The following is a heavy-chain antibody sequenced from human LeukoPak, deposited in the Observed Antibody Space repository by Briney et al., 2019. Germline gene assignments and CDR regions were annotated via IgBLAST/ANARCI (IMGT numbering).Heavy chain of an antibody. Sequence: GGSLRLSCEASGFTFSRYWMHWVRQAPGKGRLWGSRINSDGSSTTYADSVRGRFTISRDNAKNTVHLQMNSLRAEDTAVYYCARDPDSSGWSSKDYWGQGTLVTVSS. CDR1: GFTFSRYW. CDR2: INSDGSST. D-gene: IGHD6-19*01. J-gene: IGHJ4*02. CDR3: ARDPDSSGWSSKDY. V-gene: IGHV3-74*01.